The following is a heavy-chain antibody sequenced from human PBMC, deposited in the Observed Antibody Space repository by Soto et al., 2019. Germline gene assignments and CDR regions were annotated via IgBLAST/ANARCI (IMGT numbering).Heavy chain of an antibody. CDR1: GFTFSSYG. J-gene: IGHJ6*02. D-gene: IGHD2-2*01. CDR3: ARDFLRTYYYYYGMDV. CDR2: IWYDGSNK. Sequence: QVQLVESGGGVVQPGRSLRLSCAASGFTFSSYGMHWVRQAPGKGLEWVAVIWYDGSNKYYADSVKGRFTISRDNSNNTLYLQMNSLRAEDTAVYYCARDFLRTYYYYYGMDVWGQGTTVTVSS. V-gene: IGHV3-33*01.